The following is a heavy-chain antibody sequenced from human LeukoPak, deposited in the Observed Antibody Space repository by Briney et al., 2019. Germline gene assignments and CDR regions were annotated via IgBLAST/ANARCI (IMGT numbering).Heavy chain of an antibody. CDR1: GFTFSSYW. D-gene: IGHD1-14*01. V-gene: IGHV3-74*01. Sequence: GGSLRLSCAASGFTFSSYWMHWVRQAPGKGLVWVSRINSDGSSTSYADSVKGRFTISRDNSKNTLYLQVNSLRAEDTAVYYCAKDVRARRRPGTFDYWGQGTLVTVSS. CDR2: INSDGSST. J-gene: IGHJ4*02. CDR3: AKDVRARRRPGTFDY.